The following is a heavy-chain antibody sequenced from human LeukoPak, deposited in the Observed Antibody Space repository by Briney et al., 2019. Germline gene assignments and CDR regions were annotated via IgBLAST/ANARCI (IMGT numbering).Heavy chain of an antibody. Sequence: SQTLSLTCAISGDSVFSNSAAWNWIRQSPSRGVEWLGRTYYRSKWSTYYAVSVKSRISINRDTSKNQISLQLNSVTPEDTAVYYCARSTGPIDYWGQGTLVTVSS. J-gene: IGHJ4*02. D-gene: IGHD1-1*01. CDR3: ARSTGPIDY. CDR1: GDSVFSNSAA. V-gene: IGHV6-1*01. CDR2: TYYRSKWST.